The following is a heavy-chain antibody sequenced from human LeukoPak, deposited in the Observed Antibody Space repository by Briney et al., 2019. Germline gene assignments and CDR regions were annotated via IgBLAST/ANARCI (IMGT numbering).Heavy chain of an antibody. D-gene: IGHD3-10*01. CDR3: ARANYGSGSYHPYYYYMDV. V-gene: IGHV1-8*01. CDR2: TNPNSGNT. CDR1: GYSFTSYD. Sequence: ASVKVSCKASGYSFTSYDINWVRQATGQGLEWMGWTNPNSGNTGYAQKFQGRVTMTRNNSISTAYMELSSLRSEDTAVYYCARANYGSGSYHPYYYYMDVWGKGTTVTVSS. J-gene: IGHJ6*03.